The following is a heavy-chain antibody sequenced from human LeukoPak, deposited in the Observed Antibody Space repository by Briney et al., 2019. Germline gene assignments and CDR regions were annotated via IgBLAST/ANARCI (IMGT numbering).Heavy chain of an antibody. CDR2: IDHRGSS. CDR3: ATRSSTLAAARCFDD. J-gene: IGHJ4*03. V-gene: IGHV4-34*01. Sequence: SSETLSLTCAVHGVSFSAYFWSWIRHVPGKGLEWIGEIDHRGSSNYNPPLKSRATISVDTSKNHFSLSLTSVSAADTAVYYCATRSSTLAAARCFDDWGQGTVVTVSS. CDR1: GVSFSAYF. D-gene: IGHD6-6*01.